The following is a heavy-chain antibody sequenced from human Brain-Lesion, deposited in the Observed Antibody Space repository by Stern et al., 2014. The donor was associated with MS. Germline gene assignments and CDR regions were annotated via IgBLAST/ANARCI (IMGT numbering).Heavy chain of an antibody. CDR1: GGSVSSTSYA. D-gene: IGHD2-15*01. J-gene: IGHJ5*02. V-gene: IGHV4-39*01. Sequence: VQLVESGPGLVKPSETLSLTCTVAGGSVSSTSYAWAWIRQPPGKGLEWIGTIYYSGNTYYSPSLKSRLTLSLDTSKNPFSLQLGSGTAADTAVYYCAGEEDIRYCSGGSCTGNWFDPWGQGTLVTVSS. CDR2: IYYSGNT. CDR3: AGEEDIRYCSGGSCTGNWFDP.